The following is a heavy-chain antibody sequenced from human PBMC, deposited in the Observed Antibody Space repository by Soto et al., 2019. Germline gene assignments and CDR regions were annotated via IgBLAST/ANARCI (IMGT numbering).Heavy chain of an antibody. CDR3: ANDLNRESMVVVPAAAGAFDI. V-gene: IGHV3-23*01. CDR1: GFTFSSYA. D-gene: IGHD2-2*01. Sequence: EVQLLGSGGGLVQPGGSLRLSCAASGFTFSSYAMSWVRQAPGKGLEWVSAISGSGGSTYYADSVKGRFTISRDNAKNTQYLQINSLRAEDTAVYYCANDLNRESMVVVPAAAGAFDIWGQGTMVTVSS. J-gene: IGHJ3*02. CDR2: ISGSGGST.